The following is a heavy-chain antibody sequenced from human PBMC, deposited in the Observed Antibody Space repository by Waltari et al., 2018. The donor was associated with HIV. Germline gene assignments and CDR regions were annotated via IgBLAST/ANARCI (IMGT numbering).Heavy chain of an antibody. CDR2: IWYDGGNE. J-gene: IGHJ4*03. CDR3: ARDWTITATTRVDF. Sequence: QVQLAESGGGVVQPGRSLRLSCVASGFIFHKFGMHWVRQKPGKGLEWVAAIWYDGGNEYYADSVKGRFTISRDNSKNTLYLQMNSLRAEDTAVYYCARDWTITATTRVDFWGPGTLVTVSS. D-gene: IGHD1-20*01. V-gene: IGHV3-33*01. CDR1: GFIFHKFG.